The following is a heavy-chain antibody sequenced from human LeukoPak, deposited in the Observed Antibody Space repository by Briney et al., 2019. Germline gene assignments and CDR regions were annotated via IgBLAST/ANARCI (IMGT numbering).Heavy chain of an antibody. CDR3: TRGAGWLIDY. Sequence: TSETLSLTCTVSGGSISDYYRGWIRQPPGKGLEWIGYFYNSGSSTYNPSLKSRVTISVDTSKEQFSLKVNSVTAADTAVYYCTRGAGWLIDYWGQGILVTVSS. CDR1: GGSISDYY. D-gene: IGHD3-16*01. CDR2: FYNSGSS. V-gene: IGHV4-59*01. J-gene: IGHJ4*02.